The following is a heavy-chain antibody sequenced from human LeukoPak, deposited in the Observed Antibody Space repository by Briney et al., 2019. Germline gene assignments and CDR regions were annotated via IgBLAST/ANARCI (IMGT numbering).Heavy chain of an antibody. CDR3: ARGLLVGHPYYCAMDV. Sequence: SQTLSLTCALSGDSLSSNSATWTWLRHSPSRGLEWLGGTYFRSKWYNDSAESVKSRISINPDTSKNQFSLQLSSVTPEDTAVYYCARGLLVGHPYYCAMDVWGQGTTVSVSS. J-gene: IGHJ6*02. D-gene: IGHD2-8*02. CDR2: TYFRSKWYN. V-gene: IGHV6-1*01. CDR1: GDSLSSNSAT.